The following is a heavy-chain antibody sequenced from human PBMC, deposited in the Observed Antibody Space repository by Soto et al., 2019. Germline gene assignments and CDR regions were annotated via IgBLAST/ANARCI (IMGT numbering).Heavy chain of an antibody. J-gene: IGHJ4*02. V-gene: IGHV3-30*04. Sequence: GGSLRLSCAASGFTFSSYAMHWVRQAPGKGLEWVAVISYDGSNKYYADSVKGRFTISRDNSKNTLYLQMNSLRAEDTAVYYCARDIGEGSSSSEAFSFDYWGQGTLVTVSS. CDR3: ARDIGEGSSSSEAFSFDY. D-gene: IGHD6-6*01. CDR1: GFTFSSYA. CDR2: ISYDGSNK.